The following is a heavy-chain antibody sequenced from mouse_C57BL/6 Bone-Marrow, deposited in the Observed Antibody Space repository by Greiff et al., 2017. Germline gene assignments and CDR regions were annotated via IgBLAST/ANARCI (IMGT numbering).Heavy chain of an antibody. V-gene: IGHV1-15*01. CDR2: IDPETGGT. CDR3: TRGRYFDV. CDR1: GYTFTDYE. Sequence: VKLQESGAELVRPGASVTLSCKASGYTFTDYEMHWVKQTPVHGLEWIGAIDPETGGTAYNQKFKGKAILTADKSSSTAYMELRSRTSEDSAVYYCTRGRYFDVWGTGTTVTVSS. J-gene: IGHJ1*03.